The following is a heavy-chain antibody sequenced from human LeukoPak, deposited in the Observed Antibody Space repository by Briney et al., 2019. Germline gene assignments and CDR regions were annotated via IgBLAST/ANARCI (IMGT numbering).Heavy chain of an antibody. Sequence: GGSLRLSCAASGFTFSSYAMNWVRQAPGKGLEWVSVISGSGGSTYYADSVKGRFTMSRDNSRNTLYLQMNSLRAEDTAVYYCAKERGNGVRGAFDIWGQGTMVTVSS. D-gene: IGHD4-17*01. CDR2: ISGSGGST. CDR3: AKERGNGVRGAFDI. J-gene: IGHJ3*02. CDR1: GFTFSSYA. V-gene: IGHV3-23*01.